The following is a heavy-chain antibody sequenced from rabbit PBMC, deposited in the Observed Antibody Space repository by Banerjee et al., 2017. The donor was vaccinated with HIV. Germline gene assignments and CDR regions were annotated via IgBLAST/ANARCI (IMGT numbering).Heavy chain of an antibody. J-gene: IGHJ3*01. V-gene: IGHV1S40*01. CDR3: ALRSGDYAAYGYALNF. CDR1: GIDFSSDYY. D-gene: IGHD6-1*01. Sequence: QSLEESGGDLVKPGASLTLTCKASGIDFSSDYYMCWVRQAPGKGLEWIGCKYTGSASTYYASWAKGRFTISKTSSTTVTLQMTSLTAADTATYFCALRSGDYAAYGYALNFWGQGTLVTVS. CDR2: KYTGSAST.